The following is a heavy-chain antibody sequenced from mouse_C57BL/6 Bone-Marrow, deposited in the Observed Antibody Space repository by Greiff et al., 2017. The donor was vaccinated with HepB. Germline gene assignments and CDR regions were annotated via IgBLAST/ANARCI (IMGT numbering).Heavy chain of an antibody. CDR1: GFSFNTYA. CDR2: IRSKSNNYAT. D-gene: IGHD1-1*01. CDR3: VRQDYYGFFYFDY. J-gene: IGHJ2*01. Sequence: EVQLVESGGGLVQPKGSLKLSCAASGFSFNTYAMNWVRQAPGKGLEWVARIRSKSNNYATYYADSVKDRFTISRDDSESMLYLQMNNLKTEDTAMYYCVRQDYYGFFYFDYWGQGTTLTVSS. V-gene: IGHV10-1*01.